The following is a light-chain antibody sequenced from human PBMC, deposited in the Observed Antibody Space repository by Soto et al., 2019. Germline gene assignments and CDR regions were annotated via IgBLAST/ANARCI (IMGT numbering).Light chain of an antibody. CDR2: SAS. CDR3: QQSYSNSLT. CDR1: QIINTY. Sequence: DIQVTQSPSSLSASVGDRVTISCRASQIINTYLNWYQQKPGQAPTLLIYSASILQTGVPSRFTGSGSGTDFILTISSLQPEDFAIYYCQQSYSNSLTFGGGTKVEIK. V-gene: IGKV1-39*01. J-gene: IGKJ4*01.